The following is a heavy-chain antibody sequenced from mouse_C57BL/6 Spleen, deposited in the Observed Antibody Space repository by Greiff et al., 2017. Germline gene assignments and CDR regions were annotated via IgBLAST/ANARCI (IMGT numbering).Heavy chain of an antibody. CDR2: INPNNGGT. Sequence: EVQLQQSGPELVKPGASVKISCKASGYTFTDYYMNWVKQSHGKSLEWIGDINPNNGGTSYNQKFKGKATLTVDQSSSTAYMELRSLTSEDSAVYYCAAGSSYEGAMDYWGQGTSVTVSS. D-gene: IGHD1-1*01. J-gene: IGHJ4*01. V-gene: IGHV1-26*01. CDR1: GYTFTDYY. CDR3: AAGSSYEGAMDY.